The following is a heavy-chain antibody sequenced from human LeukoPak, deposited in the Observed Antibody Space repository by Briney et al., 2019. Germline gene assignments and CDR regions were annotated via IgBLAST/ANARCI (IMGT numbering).Heavy chain of an antibody. CDR2: IYYSGNT. Sequence: TLSLHCTVSGVSISSSNSYWGWIRQSPGKGLEWIGSIYYSGNTYYNASLKSQVSISIDTSKNQFSLKLTSVTAADTAVYYCARQTGSGLFILPGGQGTLVTVSS. CDR3: ARQTGSGLFILP. J-gene: IGHJ4*02. V-gene: IGHV4-39*01. D-gene: IGHD3/OR15-3a*01. CDR1: GVSISSSNSY.